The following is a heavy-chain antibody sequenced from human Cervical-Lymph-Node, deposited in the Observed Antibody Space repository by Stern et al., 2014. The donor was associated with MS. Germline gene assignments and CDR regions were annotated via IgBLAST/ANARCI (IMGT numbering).Heavy chain of an antibody. D-gene: IGHD2-21*02. J-gene: IGHJ4*02. CDR2: VSTYNGHT. CDR3: ARATHIVVVTSISSYFDY. V-gene: IGHV1-18*01. CDR1: GYTFANYG. Sequence: QVQLVQSGAEVKKPGASVKVSCQSSGYTFANYGISWVRQAPGQGLEWMGWVSTYNGHTSYAQKFQGRVTMTTDTSTSTAYVELRNMTSDDTAVYYCARATHIVVVTSISSYFDYWGQGTLVTVSS.